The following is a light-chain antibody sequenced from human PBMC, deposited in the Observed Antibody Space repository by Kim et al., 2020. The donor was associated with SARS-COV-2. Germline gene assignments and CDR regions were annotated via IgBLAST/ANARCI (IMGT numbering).Light chain of an antibody. V-gene: IGKV3-15*01. Sequence: SPGDSAPLSCRASQSVTNHFLDWYQQKPGHAPRLLIYGISTRATGIPPRFGGSGSGTAFTLTISSLQSEDFAVYYCQQYSNWPLTFGQGTRLEIK. CDR3: QQYSNWPLT. J-gene: IGKJ5*01. CDR1: QSVTNH. CDR2: GIS.